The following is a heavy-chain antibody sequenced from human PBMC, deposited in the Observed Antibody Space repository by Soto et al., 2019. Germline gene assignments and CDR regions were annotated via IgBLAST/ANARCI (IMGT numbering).Heavy chain of an antibody. J-gene: IGHJ4*02. CDR3: ARDLQADY. CDR2: INAGNGNT. Sequence: QVQLVQSGAEVKKPGPSVKDPCKSSGYTFTSYAMHWVRQAPGQRREWMGWINAGNGNTKYSQKFQGRVTITRDTSASTAYMELSSLRSEDTAVYYCARDLQADYWRQGTLVTVSS. V-gene: IGHV1-3*01. CDR1: GYTFTSYA.